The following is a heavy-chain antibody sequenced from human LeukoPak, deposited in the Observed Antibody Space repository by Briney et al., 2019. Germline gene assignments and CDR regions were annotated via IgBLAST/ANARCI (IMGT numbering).Heavy chain of an antibody. V-gene: IGHV3-48*01. CDR1: GFTFITYS. CDR2: ISSSSSTI. J-gene: IGHJ5*02. Sequence: GGSLRLSCAASGFTFITYSMNWVRQAPGKGLEWVSYISSSSSTIYYADSVKGRFTISRDNAKNSLYLQTNSLRAEDTAVYYCASSSSWLGGSRNWFDPWGQGTLVTVSS. CDR3: ASSSSWLGGSRNWFDP. D-gene: IGHD6-13*01.